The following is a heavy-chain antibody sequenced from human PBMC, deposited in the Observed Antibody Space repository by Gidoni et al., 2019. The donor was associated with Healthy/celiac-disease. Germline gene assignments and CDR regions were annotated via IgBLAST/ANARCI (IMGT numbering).Heavy chain of an antibody. V-gene: IGHV3-9*01. CDR1: GFTFDDYA. CDR3: AKDTAEPYYYGMDV. J-gene: IGHJ6*02. CDR2: ISWNSGSI. Sequence: EVQLVESGVGLVQPGRSLRLSCAASGFTFDDYAMHWVRQAPGKGLEWVSGISWNSGSIGYADSVKGRFTISRDNAKNSLYLQMNSLRAEDTALYYCAKDTAEPYYYGMDVWGQGTTVTVSS.